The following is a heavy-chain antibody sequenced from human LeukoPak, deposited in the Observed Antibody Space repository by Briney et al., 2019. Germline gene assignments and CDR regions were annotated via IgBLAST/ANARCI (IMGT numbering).Heavy chain of an antibody. D-gene: IGHD3-3*01. Sequence: GGSLRLSCAASGFTFSSYAMSWVRQIPGRGLEWVSAMSGSGTSTYYVDSVKGRFTISRDTSKSTVYLQMNSLRAEDTALYYCAKDRYYDSWSGYYIGDNWGQGTLVTVSS. CDR3: AKDRYYDSWSGYYIGDN. CDR1: GFTFSSYA. V-gene: IGHV3-23*01. CDR2: MSGSGTST. J-gene: IGHJ4*02.